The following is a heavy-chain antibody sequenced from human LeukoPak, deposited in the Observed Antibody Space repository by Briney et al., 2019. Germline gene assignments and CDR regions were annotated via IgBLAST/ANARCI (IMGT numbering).Heavy chain of an antibody. Sequence: PGGSLRLSCAASGFTFNNYAMSWVRQAPGKGLEWVSAISGSGGTTYYADSVKGRFTISRDNSKNTLYLQMNSLRAEDTAVYYCARDRRNYYGSGSYFSYYYYGMDVWGQGTTVTVSS. CDR1: GFTFNNYA. CDR3: ARDRRNYYGSGSYFSYYYYGMDV. CDR2: ISGSGGTT. D-gene: IGHD3-10*01. V-gene: IGHV3-23*01. J-gene: IGHJ6*02.